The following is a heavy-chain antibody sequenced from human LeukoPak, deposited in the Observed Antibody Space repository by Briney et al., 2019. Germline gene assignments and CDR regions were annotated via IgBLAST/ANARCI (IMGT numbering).Heavy chain of an antibody. CDR3: ARRDCSSTSCYPRERYFDY. Sequence: GESLKISCKGSGYSFTTSWIAWVRQMPGKGLEWMGIVYPGDSDTRYSPSFQGQVTISSDKSISTAYLQWSSLKASDTAMYYCARRDCSSTSCYPRERYFDYWGQGTLVTVSS. D-gene: IGHD2-2*01. J-gene: IGHJ4*02. CDR2: VYPGDSDT. V-gene: IGHV5-51*01. CDR1: GYSFTTSW.